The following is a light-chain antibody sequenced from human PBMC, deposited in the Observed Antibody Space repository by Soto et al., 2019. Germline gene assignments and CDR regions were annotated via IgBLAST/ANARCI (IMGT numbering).Light chain of an antibody. V-gene: IGKV3-15*01. CDR1: QNVSSN. Sequence: EIVLTQSPGTLSLSPGETATLFCSSSQNVSSNLAWYQQKPGQAPRLLIYDASTRATGIPARFSGSGSGTEFTLTISSLQSEDFAVYYCQQYNNWPPITFGGGTKVDI. CDR3: QQYNNWPPIT. J-gene: IGKJ4*01. CDR2: DAS.